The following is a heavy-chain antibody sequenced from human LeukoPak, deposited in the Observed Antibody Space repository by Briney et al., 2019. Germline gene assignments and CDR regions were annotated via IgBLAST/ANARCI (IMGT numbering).Heavy chain of an antibody. Sequence: GRSLRLSCAASGFTFDDYAMHWVRQAPGKGLEWVSGISWNSGSIGYADSVKGRFTISRDNAKNSLYLQMNSLRAGDTALYYCAKDGRSRPYGMDVWGQGTTVTVSS. CDR1: GFTFDDYA. D-gene: IGHD2-15*01. CDR2: ISWNSGSI. V-gene: IGHV3-9*01. J-gene: IGHJ6*02. CDR3: AKDGRSRPYGMDV.